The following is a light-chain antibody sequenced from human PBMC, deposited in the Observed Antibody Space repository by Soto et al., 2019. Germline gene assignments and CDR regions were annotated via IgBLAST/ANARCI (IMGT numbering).Light chain of an antibody. CDR3: AAWDDSLSGLYV. V-gene: IGLV1-47*01. J-gene: IGLJ1*01. Sequence: QSVLTQPPSASGTPGQRVTISCSGSSSNIGSNYVYWYQQLPGTAPKLLIYRNNQRPSGVPDRFSGSKSGTSGSLAISGLRSEDEADYYCAAWDDSLSGLYVFGTGTKLTVL. CDR1: SSNIGSNY. CDR2: RNN.